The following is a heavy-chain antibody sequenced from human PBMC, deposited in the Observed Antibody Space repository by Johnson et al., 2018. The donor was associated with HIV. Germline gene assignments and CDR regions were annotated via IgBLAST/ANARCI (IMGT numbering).Heavy chain of an antibody. V-gene: IGHV3-74*03. CDR1: GFTSSRYW. CDR2: IKGDGSST. Sequence: DVQLVESGGGLVQPGGSLRLSCAASGFTSSRYWMHWIRQTPGKGLAWVSRIKGDGSSTAYADSVKGRFAISRDNAMQTLYLQMNNLRVEDTAVYYCAREGLYCSGGNCYVAAFDIWAQGTKVTVSS. J-gene: IGHJ3*02. D-gene: IGHD2-15*01. CDR3: AREGLYCSGGNCYVAAFDI.